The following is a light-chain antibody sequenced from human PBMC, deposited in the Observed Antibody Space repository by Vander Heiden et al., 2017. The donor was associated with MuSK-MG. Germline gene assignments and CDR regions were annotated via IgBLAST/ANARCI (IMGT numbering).Light chain of an antibody. CDR3: NSRDSSGTQVL. CDR1: SLRSHY. Sequence: SSEPTPDPAVSAASGPTVRITCQGDSLRSHYASWYQQKPGQATVVVMYGRKNRPSGIPEPFSGSNFGNTASLTISRAQAEDKAEDNCNSRDSSGTQVLLGGGTKLTGL. V-gene: IGLV3-19*01. CDR2: GRK. J-gene: IGLJ2*01.